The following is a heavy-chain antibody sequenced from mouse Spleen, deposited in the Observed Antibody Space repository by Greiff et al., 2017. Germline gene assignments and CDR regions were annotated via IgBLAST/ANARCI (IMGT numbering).Heavy chain of an antibody. Sequence: QVQLQQSGPELVKPGASVKISCKASGYAFSSSWMNWVKQRPGKGLEWIGRIYPGDGDTNYNGKFKGKATLTADKSSSTAYMQLSSLTSEDSAVYFCARWGLDWYFDVWGAGTTVTVSS. CDR1: GYAFSSSW. CDR3: ARWGLDWYFDV. V-gene: IGHV1-82*01. D-gene: IGHD2-10*02. CDR2: IYPGDGDT. J-gene: IGHJ1*01.